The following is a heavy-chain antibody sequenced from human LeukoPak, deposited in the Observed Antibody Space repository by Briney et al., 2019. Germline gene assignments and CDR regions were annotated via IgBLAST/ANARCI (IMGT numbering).Heavy chain of an antibody. J-gene: IGHJ5*02. Sequence: PSETLSLTCSVSGASISRGTYYWSWIRQPAGKGLEWIGHVSSSGSTNYNPSLNSRVTISLDTSKNQFSLNLNSVTAADTAVYFCARGSLTVDPWGQGTLVTVSS. CDR3: ARGSLTVDP. CDR1: GASISRGTYY. CDR2: VSSSGST. V-gene: IGHV4-61*09.